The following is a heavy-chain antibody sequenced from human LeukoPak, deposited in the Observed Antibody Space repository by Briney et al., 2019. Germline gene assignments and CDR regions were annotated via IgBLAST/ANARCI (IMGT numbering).Heavy chain of an antibody. D-gene: IGHD1-14*01. CDR2: FDPEDGET. CDR3: ATGVDHYNWFDP. Sequence: ASVKVSCKVSGYTLTELSMHWVRQAPGKGLEWMGGFDPEDGETIYAQKFQGRVTMTEDTSTDTAYMELSSLRSEDTAVYYCATGVDHYNWFDPWGQGTLVTVSS. J-gene: IGHJ5*02. V-gene: IGHV1-24*01. CDR1: GYTLTELS.